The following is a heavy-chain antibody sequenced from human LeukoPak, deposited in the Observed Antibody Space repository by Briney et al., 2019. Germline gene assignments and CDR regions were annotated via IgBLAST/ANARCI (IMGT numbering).Heavy chain of an antibody. CDR3: ATRTYYYDSSGYPQGDWFDP. CDR1: GYTLTELS. CDR2: FDPEDGET. J-gene: IGHJ5*02. V-gene: IGHV1-24*01. Sequence: ASVKVSCKVSGYTLTELSMHWVRQAPGKGLEWMGGFDPEDGETIYAQKFQGRVTMTEDTSTDTAYMELSSLRSEDTAVYYCATRTYYYDSSGYPQGDWFDPWGQGTLVTVFS. D-gene: IGHD3-22*01.